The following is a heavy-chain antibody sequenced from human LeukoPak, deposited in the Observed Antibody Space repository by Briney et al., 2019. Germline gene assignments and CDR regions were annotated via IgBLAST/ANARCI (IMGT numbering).Heavy chain of an antibody. CDR2: IKQDGSEK. Sequence: GGSLRLSCVASGFIFSSYWMSWVRQAPGKGLEWVANIKQDGSEKYYVDSVKGRFTISRDNAKNSLYLQMNSLRAEDTAVYYCARVVRDYDHVWGNYSQGHFDYWGQGTLVTVSS. J-gene: IGHJ4*02. V-gene: IGHV3-7*01. D-gene: IGHD3-16*01. CDR3: ARVVRDYDHVWGNYSQGHFDY. CDR1: GFIFSSYW.